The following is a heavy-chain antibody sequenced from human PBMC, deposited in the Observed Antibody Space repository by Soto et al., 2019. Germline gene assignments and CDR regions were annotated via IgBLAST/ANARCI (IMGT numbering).Heavy chain of an antibody. J-gene: IGHJ4*02. Sequence: LRETLSLTCAVSGGSISSSNWWSWVRQPPGKGLEWIGETHHSGTTNYNPSLKSRVTISVDKSKNQFSLKLSSVTAADTAVYYCAREGSGSSFFDYWGQGTLVTVSS. CDR2: THHSGTT. V-gene: IGHV4-4*02. D-gene: IGHD3-10*01. CDR1: GGSISSSNW. CDR3: AREGSGSSFFDY.